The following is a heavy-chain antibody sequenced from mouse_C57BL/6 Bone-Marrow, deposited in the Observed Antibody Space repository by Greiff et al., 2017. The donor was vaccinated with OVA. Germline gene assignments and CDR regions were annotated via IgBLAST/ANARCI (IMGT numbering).Heavy chain of an antibody. CDR2: ISSGGSYT. Sequence: EVKVVESGGDLVKPGGSLKLSCAASGFTFSSYGMSWVRQTPDKRLEWVATISSGGSYTYYPDSVKGRFTISRDNAKNTLYLQMSSLKSEDTAMEYCARHYYGSSYYWGQGTTLTVSS. D-gene: IGHD1-1*01. J-gene: IGHJ2*01. CDR3: ARHYYGSSYY. V-gene: IGHV5-6*01. CDR1: GFTFSSYG.